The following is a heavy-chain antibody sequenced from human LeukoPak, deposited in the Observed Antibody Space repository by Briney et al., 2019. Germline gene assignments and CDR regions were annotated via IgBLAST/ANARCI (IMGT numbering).Heavy chain of an antibody. CDR2: ISGSGGST. Sequence: GGSLRLSCAASGFTFSSYGMHWVRQAPGKGLEWVSAISGSGGSTYYADSVKGRFTISRDNSKNTLYLQMNSLRAEDTAVYYCAKMYSSGWLDYWGQGTLVTVSS. D-gene: IGHD6-19*01. V-gene: IGHV3-23*01. CDR3: AKMYSSGWLDY. CDR1: GFTFSSYG. J-gene: IGHJ4*02.